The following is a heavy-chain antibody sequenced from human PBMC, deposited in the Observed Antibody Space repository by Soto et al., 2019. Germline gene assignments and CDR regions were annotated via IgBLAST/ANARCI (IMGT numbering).Heavy chain of an antibody. CDR3: ARDLNDYGDSGGMAWTAFDI. Sequence: ASVKVSCKASGYTFTSYYMHWVRQAPGQGLEWMGIINPSGGSTSYAQKFQGRVTMTRDTSTSTVYMELSSLRSEDTAVYYCARDLNDYGDSGGMAWTAFDIWGQGTMVTVSS. CDR2: INPSGGST. V-gene: IGHV1-46*01. J-gene: IGHJ3*02. CDR1: GYTFTSYY. D-gene: IGHD4-17*01.